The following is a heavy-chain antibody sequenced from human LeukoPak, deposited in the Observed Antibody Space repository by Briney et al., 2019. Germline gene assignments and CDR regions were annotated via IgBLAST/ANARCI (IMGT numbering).Heavy chain of an antibody. D-gene: IGHD3-22*01. CDR2: IYYSGST. V-gene: IGHV4-59*01. J-gene: IGHJ3*02. CDR3: ARLRDDSSGCWTFDI. CDR1: GGSISSYY. Sequence: PSETLSLTCTVSGGSISSYYWSWIRQPPGKGLEWIGYIYYSGSTNYNPSLKSRVTISVDTSKNQFSLKLSSVTAADTAVYYCARLRDDSSGCWTFDIWGQGTMVTVSS.